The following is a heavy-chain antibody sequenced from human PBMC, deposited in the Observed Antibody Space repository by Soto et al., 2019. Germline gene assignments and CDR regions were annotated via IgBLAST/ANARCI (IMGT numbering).Heavy chain of an antibody. CDR2: IIPIFGTA. J-gene: IGHJ5*02. V-gene: IGHV1-69*13. D-gene: IGHD3-3*01. Sequence: ASVKVSCKASGGTFSSYAISWVRQAPGQGLEWMGGIIPIFGTANYAQKFQGRVTITADESTSTAYMELSSLRSEDTAVYYCAREFYYDPGRFDPWGQGTLVTVSS. CDR1: GGTFSSYA. CDR3: AREFYYDPGRFDP.